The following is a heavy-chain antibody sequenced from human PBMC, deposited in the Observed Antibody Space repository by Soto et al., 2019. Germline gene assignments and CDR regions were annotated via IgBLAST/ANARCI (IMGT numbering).Heavy chain of an antibody. CDR1: GGSISSYY. V-gene: IGHV4-59*01. J-gene: IGHJ6*02. CDR3: ARDHPSLYYYGSGSYGMDV. CDR2: IYYSGST. D-gene: IGHD3-10*01. Sequence: SETLSLTCPVSGGSISSYYWSWIRQPPGKGLEWIGYIYYSGSTNYNPSLKSRVTISVDTSKNQFSLKLSSVTAADTAVYYCARDHPSLYYYGSGSYGMDVWGQGTTVTVSS.